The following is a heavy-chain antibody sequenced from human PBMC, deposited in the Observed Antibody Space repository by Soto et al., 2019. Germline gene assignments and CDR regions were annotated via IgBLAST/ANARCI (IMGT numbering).Heavy chain of an antibody. D-gene: IGHD3-10*01. V-gene: IGHV1-8*01. CDR3: AKVSRQGSAIDFDY. CDR2: VNPNNGDT. Sequence: QVQLVQSGAELKKPGASVKVSCKASGYTFSNYDMNWVRQATGQGPEWIGWVNPNNGDTGYAQKFQGRVTLTTDISTTTAYMDLPRLRSEDTAIYYCAKVSRQGSAIDFDYWGQGTLITVSS. J-gene: IGHJ4*02. CDR1: GYTFSNYD.